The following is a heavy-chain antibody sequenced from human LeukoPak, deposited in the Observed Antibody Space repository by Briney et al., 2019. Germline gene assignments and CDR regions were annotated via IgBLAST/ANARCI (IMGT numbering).Heavy chain of an antibody. CDR1: GFTFSNAW. Sequence: GGSLRLSCAASGFTFSNAWMSWVRQAPGKGLEWVGRIKRKTDGGTTEYAAPVKGRFTISRDDSKNTLYLQMNSLKTEDTAVYYCNIDDAFWGQGTLVTVSS. J-gene: IGHJ4*02. CDR2: IKRKTDGGTT. CDR3: NIDDAF. V-gene: IGHV3-15*01.